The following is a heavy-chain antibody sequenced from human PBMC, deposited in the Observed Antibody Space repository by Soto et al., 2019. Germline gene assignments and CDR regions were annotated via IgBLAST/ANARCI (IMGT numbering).Heavy chain of an antibody. J-gene: IGHJ4*02. V-gene: IGHV6-1*01. D-gene: IGHD2-21*01. CDR2: TYYRSKWYN. Sequence: SHTLSLTCAISGDSVSDNSAAWNWIRQSPSRGLEWLGRTYYRSKWYNDNAVSVKSRITVTPDTSKNQFSLYLNSVTPEDTAVYSCARAFAYCVSSDSYFGYWGQEALVTVSS. CDR1: GDSVSDNSAA. CDR3: ARAFAYCVSSDSYFGY.